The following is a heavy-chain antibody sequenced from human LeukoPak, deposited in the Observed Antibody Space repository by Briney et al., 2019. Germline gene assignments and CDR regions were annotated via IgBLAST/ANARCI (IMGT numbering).Heavy chain of an antibody. CDR3: ATDPGVGTLNYYYYGMDV. V-gene: IGHV1-69*13. J-gene: IGHJ6*02. CDR2: IIPIFGTA. CDR1: GGTFSSYA. D-gene: IGHD1-14*01. Sequence: ASVKVSCKASGGTFSSYAISWVRQAPGQGLEWMGGIIPIFGTANYAQKFQGRVTITADESTSTAYMELSSLRSEDTAVCYCATDPGVGTLNYYYYGMDVWGQGTTVTVSS.